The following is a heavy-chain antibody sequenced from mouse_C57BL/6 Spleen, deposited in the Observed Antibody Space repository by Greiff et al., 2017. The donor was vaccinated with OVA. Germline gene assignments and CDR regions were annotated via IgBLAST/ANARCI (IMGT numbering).Heavy chain of an antibody. V-gene: IGHV1-22*01. CDR2: INPNNGGT. Sequence: VQLKQSGPELVKPGASVKMSCKASGYTFPDYNMHWVKQSHGKSLEWIGYINPNNGGTSYNQKFTGKATLTVNKSSSTAYMELRSLTSEDSAVYFCASGSSDGMAWFAYWGQGTLVTVSA. CDR1: GYTFPDYN. D-gene: IGHD1-2*01. J-gene: IGHJ3*01. CDR3: ASGSSDGMAWFAY.